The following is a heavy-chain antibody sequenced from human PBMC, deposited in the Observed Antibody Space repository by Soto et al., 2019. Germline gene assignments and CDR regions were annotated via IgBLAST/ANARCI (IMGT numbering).Heavy chain of an antibody. CDR1: GGSISSYY. CDR3: ARAFGSTMPSLY. Sequence: SETLSLTCTVSGGSISSYYWYWIRQSPGKGLEWIGYIYYTGSTNYNPSLKSRVTISVDTSNNQFSLRLSSVTAADTAVYYCARAFGSTMPSLYWGQGTLVTVSS. CDR2: IYYTGST. D-gene: IGHD2-2*01. J-gene: IGHJ4*02. V-gene: IGHV4-59*01.